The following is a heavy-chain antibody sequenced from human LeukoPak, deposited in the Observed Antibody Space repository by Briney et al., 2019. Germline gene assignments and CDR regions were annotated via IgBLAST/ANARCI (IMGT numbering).Heavy chain of an antibody. CDR2: IRSKAYGGTT. Sequence: GGSLRLSCTASGFTFCDYAMSWVRQAPGKGLDWVGFIRSKAYGGTTEYAASVKGRFTISRDDSKSIAHLQMNSLKTEDTAVYYCTRYFYTLFGYFTDYWGQGTLVTVSS. D-gene: IGHD3-9*01. V-gene: IGHV3-49*04. CDR3: TRYFYTLFGYFTDY. CDR1: GFTFCDYA. J-gene: IGHJ4*02.